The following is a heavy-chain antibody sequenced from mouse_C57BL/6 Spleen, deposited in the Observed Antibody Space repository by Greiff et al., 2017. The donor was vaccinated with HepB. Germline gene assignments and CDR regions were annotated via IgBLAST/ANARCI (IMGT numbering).Heavy chain of an antibody. D-gene: IGHD1-1*01. CDR2: IYPGSGST. J-gene: IGHJ1*03. CDR3: ARSDYYGSSYGWYFDV. CDR1: GYTFTSYW. V-gene: IGHV1-55*01. Sequence: VQLQQSGAELVKPGASVKMSCKASGYTFTSYWITWVKQRPGQGLEWIGDIYPGSGSTNYNEKFKSKATLTVDTSSSTAYMQLSSLTSEDSAVYYCARSDYYGSSYGWYFDVWGTGTTVTVSS.